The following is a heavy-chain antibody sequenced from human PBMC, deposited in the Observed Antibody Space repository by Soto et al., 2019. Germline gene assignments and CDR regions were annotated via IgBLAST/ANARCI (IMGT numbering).Heavy chain of an antibody. V-gene: IGHV3-33*01. CDR3: ARARYYDSSGYYSAFDY. D-gene: IGHD3-22*01. Sequence: PGGSLRLSCAASGFTFSTYGIHWVRQAPGKGLEWVSVIWYDGSYKFYADSVKGRFTISRDNSKNTLFLQMNSLRAEDTAVYYCARARYYDSSGYYSAFDYWGQGT. CDR2: IWYDGSYK. J-gene: IGHJ4*02. CDR1: GFTFSTYG.